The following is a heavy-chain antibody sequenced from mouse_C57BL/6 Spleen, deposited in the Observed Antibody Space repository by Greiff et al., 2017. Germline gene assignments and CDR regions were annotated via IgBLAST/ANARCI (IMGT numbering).Heavy chain of an antibody. CDR2: LNPNYGTT. CDR3: ARSTMSTDWYFDV. Sequence: VQLQQSGPELVKPGASVKIFCKASGYSFTDYNMNWVKQSNGKSLEWIGVLNPNYGTTSYNQKFKGTATLTVDQSSSTAYMQLNSLTSEDSAVDYCARSTMSTDWYFDVWGTGTTVTVSS. V-gene: IGHV1-39*01. D-gene: IGHD2-4*01. J-gene: IGHJ1*03. CDR1: GYSFTDYN.